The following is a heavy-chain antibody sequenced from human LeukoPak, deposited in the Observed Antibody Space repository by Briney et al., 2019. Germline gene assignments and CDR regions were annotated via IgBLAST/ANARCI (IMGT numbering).Heavy chain of an antibody. D-gene: IGHD3-9*01. CDR1: GGSFSGYY. J-gene: IGHJ6*02. CDR2: INHSGST. V-gene: IGHV4-34*01. Sequence: SETLSLTCAVYGGSFSGYYWSWIRQPPGKGLEWIGEINHSGSTNYNPSLKSRVTISVDGSKNQFSLKLSSVTAADTAVYYCARYDTLDYYGMDVWGQGTTVTVSS. CDR3: ARYDTLDYYGMDV.